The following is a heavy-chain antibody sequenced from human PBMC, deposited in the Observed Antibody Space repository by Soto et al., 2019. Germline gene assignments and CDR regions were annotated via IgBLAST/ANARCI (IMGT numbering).Heavy chain of an antibody. CDR1: GFTFSSYA. CDR3: AKDLAYYYDSSGYYPGYYYGMDV. V-gene: IGHV3-23*01. J-gene: IGHJ6*02. Sequence: GGSLRLSCAASGFTFSSYAMSWVRQAPGKGLEWVSAISGSGGSTYYADSVKGRFTISRDNSKNTLYLQMNSLRAEDTAVYYCAKDLAYYYDSSGYYPGYYYGMDVWGQGTTVTVLL. CDR2: ISGSGGST. D-gene: IGHD3-22*01.